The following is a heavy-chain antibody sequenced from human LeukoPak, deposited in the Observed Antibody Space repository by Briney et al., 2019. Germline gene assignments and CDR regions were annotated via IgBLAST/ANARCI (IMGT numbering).Heavy chain of an antibody. CDR1: GFAFSRYA. D-gene: IGHD2-2*01. Sequence: GGSLRLSCAASGFAFSRYAMSWVRQAPGKGLEWVSAVSNSGTNTHYAGSVKGRFTISRDNSKNTLYLQMNSLRAEDTAVYYCAKAKYCSSITCLVFDNWGQGTLVTVSS. J-gene: IGHJ4*02. V-gene: IGHV3-23*01. CDR2: VSNSGTNT. CDR3: AKAKYCSSITCLVFDN.